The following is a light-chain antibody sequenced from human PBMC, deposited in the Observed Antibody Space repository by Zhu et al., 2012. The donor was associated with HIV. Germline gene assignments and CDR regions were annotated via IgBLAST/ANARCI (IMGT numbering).Light chain of an antibody. CDR2: GAS. V-gene: IGKV3-20*01. CDR1: QTVSRNY. CDR3: QHYVPSPMYT. J-gene: IGKJ2*01. Sequence: EIVLTQSPGTLSLSPGERATLSCRASQTVSRNYLAWCQQKPGQAPRLLIYGASRRVTGIPDRFSGSGSGTDFTLTISRLEPEDFAVYYCQHYVPSPMYTFGQGTKLESK.